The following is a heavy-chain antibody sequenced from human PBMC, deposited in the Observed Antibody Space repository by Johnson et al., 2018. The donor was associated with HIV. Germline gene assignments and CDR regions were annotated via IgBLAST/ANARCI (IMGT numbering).Heavy chain of an antibody. Sequence: VQLVESGGGLVQPGWSLRLSCAASGFTFDDYAMHWVRQAPGKGLEWVSAIGTAGDTYYPGSVKGRFTISRENAKNSLYLQMNSLRAEDTAVYYCARDRGVFWNNDYKGDAFDIWGQGTMVTVSS. CDR3: ARDRGVFWNNDYKGDAFDI. CDR2: IGTAGDT. V-gene: IGHV3-13*01. D-gene: IGHD3-10*01. CDR1: GFTFDDYA. J-gene: IGHJ3*02.